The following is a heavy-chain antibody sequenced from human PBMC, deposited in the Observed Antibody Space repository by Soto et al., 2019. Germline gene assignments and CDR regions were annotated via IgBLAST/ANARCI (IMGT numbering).Heavy chain of an antibody. J-gene: IGHJ4*02. Sequence: PSETLSLTCAVYCGSFSGYYWSWIRQPPGKGLEWIGEINHSGSTNYNPSLKSRVTMSVDTPKNQFSLKLSSVTAADTPVYYCERVSRFDCWGQGTXVTVSS. V-gene: IGHV4-34*01. CDR2: INHSGST. CDR1: CGSFSGYY. CDR3: ERVSRFDC.